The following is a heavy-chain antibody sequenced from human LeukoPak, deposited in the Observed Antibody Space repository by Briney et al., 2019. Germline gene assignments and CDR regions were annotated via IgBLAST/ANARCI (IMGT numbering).Heavy chain of an antibody. CDR1: RFTFSSYD. J-gene: IGHJ4*02. CDR2: ISGSGSST. Sequence: GGSLRFSCAASRFTFSSYDMSWVRQAPGKGLEWVSGISGSGSSTYYADSVKGRFTISRDNSKNTLYLQMNSLRAEDTAVYHCAKDPTFYNYWGQGTLVTVSS. D-gene: IGHD3-10*01. CDR3: AKDPTFYNY. V-gene: IGHV3-23*01.